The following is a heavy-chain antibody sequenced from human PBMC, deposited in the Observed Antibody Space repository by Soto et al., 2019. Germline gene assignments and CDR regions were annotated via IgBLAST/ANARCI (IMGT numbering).Heavy chain of an antibody. J-gene: IGHJ6*02. Sequence: KGAWKSAGEAFSGDAVSCLRQTPGQGLEWMGGIIPIFGTANYAQKFQGRVTITADESTSTAYMELSSLRSEDTAVYYCASVWFGDYYYYGMDVWGQGTTVTVSS. CDR3: ASVWFGDYYYYGMDV. V-gene: IGHV1-69*01. D-gene: IGHD3-10*01. CDR1: GEAFSGDA. CDR2: IIPIFGTA.